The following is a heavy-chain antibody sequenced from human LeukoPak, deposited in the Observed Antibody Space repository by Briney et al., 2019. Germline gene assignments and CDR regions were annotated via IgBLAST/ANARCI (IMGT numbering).Heavy chain of an antibody. D-gene: IGHD5-24*01. J-gene: IGHJ4*02. CDR2: IYPGDSDT. Sequence: GGSLRLSCKGSGYSFTSYWIGWVRQMPGKGLEWMGIIYPGDSDTRYSPSFQGQATISADKSISTAYLQWSSLKASDTAMYYCARTVEMATIVGYFDYWGQGTLVTVSS. V-gene: IGHV5-51*01. CDR1: GYSFTSYW. CDR3: ARTVEMATIVGYFDY.